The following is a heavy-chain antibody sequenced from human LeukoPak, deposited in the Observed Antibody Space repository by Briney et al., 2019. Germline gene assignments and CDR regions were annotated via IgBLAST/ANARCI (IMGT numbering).Heavy chain of an antibody. J-gene: IGHJ4*02. CDR2: IKQYGSEK. V-gene: IGHV3-7*01. CDR3: AKDRGRGYYYDSSGSDLDY. D-gene: IGHD3-22*01. CDR1: GFTFSSYW. Sequence: PGGSLRPSCAASGFTFSSYWMSWVRQAPGKGLEWVANIKQYGSEKYYVDSVKGRFTISRDNAKNTLYLQMNSLRAEDTAVYYCAKDRGRGYYYDSSGSDLDYWGQGTLVTVSS.